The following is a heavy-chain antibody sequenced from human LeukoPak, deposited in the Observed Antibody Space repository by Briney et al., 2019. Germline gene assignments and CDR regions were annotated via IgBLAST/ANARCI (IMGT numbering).Heavy chain of an antibody. Sequence: SETLSLTCTVSGGSISSYYCSWIRQPPGKGLEWIGYIYYSGSTNYNASLKSRVTISVDTSKNQFSLKLSSVTADDTAVYYCARHGFFNYDFWSGYSSDAFDIWGQGTMVTVSS. D-gene: IGHD3-3*01. CDR1: GGSISSYY. J-gene: IGHJ3*02. CDR2: IYYSGST. V-gene: IGHV4-59*08. CDR3: ARHGFFNYDFWSGYSSDAFDI.